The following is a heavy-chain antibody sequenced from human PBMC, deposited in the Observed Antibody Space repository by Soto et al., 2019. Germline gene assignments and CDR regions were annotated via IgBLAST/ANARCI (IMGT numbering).Heavy chain of an antibody. CDR1: GFSFSSYD. CDR2: IIGNSGTT. J-gene: IGHJ4*01. CDR3: AKGSTYSFYFDH. V-gene: IGHV3-23*01. Sequence: GGSLRLSCVASGFSFSSYDMSWVRQAPGKGLEWVPFIIGNSGTTYYADSVKGRFTISRDNSKNTLYLQMSRLGAEDTAAYYCAKGSTYSFYFDHWGQGTLVTVSS. D-gene: IGHD5-18*01.